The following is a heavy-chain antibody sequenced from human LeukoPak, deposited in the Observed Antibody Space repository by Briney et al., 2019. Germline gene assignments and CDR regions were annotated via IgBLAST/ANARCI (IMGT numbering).Heavy chain of an antibody. J-gene: IGHJ5*02. CDR1: GYSISSGYY. Sequence: PSETLSLTCAVSGYSISSGYYWGWIRQPPGQGLEWIGSIYHSGSTYYNPSLKSRVTISVDTSKNQFSLKLSSVTAADTAVYYCARRTPYYDFWSGLLFDPWGQGTLVTVSS. D-gene: IGHD3-3*01. CDR2: IYHSGST. CDR3: ARRTPYYDFWSGLLFDP. V-gene: IGHV4-38-2*01.